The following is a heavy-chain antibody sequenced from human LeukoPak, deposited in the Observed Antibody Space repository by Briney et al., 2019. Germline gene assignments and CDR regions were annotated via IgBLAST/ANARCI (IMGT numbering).Heavy chain of an antibody. D-gene: IGHD5-12*01. J-gene: IGHJ4*02. Sequence: GASVKISCKASGYTFTSYYMHWVRQAPGQGLEWMGIINPSGGSTSYAQKFQGRVTMTRDMSTSTVYMELSSLRSEDTAVYYCARDRGATSPFDYWGQGTLVTVSS. V-gene: IGHV1-46*01. CDR2: INPSGGST. CDR3: ARDRGATSPFDY. CDR1: GYTFTSYY.